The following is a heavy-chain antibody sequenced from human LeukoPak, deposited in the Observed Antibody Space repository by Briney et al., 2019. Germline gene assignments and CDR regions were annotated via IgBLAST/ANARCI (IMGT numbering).Heavy chain of an antibody. Sequence: SSETLSLTRTVSGGSISSGDYYWSWIRQPPGKGLEWIGYIYYSGSTYYNPSLKSRVTISVDASKNQYSLKLSSVTAADTAVYYCARGNDILTGYYGMDVWGQGTTVTVSS. CDR3: ARGNDILTGYYGMDV. D-gene: IGHD3-9*01. CDR2: IYYSGST. J-gene: IGHJ6*02. CDR1: GGSISSGDYY. V-gene: IGHV4-30-4*01.